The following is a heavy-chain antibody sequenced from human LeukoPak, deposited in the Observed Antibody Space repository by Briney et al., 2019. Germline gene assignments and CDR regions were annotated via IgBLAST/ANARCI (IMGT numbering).Heavy chain of an antibody. V-gene: IGHV1-2*02. Sequence: ASVNVSCKASGYTFTVNYMHWVRQAPGQGLEWMGWINPNSGGTNYAQKFQGRVTMTSDTSISTAYMELSSLRSDDTAVYFCAREYCTNGVCYKAHDYWGQGTLVTVSS. CDR1: GYTFTVNY. CDR3: AREYCTNGVCYKAHDY. CDR2: INPNSGGT. D-gene: IGHD2-8*01. J-gene: IGHJ4*02.